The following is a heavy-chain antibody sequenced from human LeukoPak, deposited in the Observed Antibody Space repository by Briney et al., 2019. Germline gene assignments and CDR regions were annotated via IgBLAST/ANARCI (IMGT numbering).Heavy chain of an antibody. V-gene: IGHV1-69*05. CDR3: ARVRVPAAINRSSFLYYFDY. CDR2: IIPIFGTA. D-gene: IGHD2-2*01. J-gene: IGHJ4*02. CDR1: GGTFSSYA. Sequence: GSSVKVSCKASGGTFSSYAISWVRQAPGQGLEWMGRIIPIFGTANYAQKFQGRVTITTDESTSTAYMELSSLRSEDTAVYYCARVRVPAAINRSSFLYYFDYWGQGTLVTVSS.